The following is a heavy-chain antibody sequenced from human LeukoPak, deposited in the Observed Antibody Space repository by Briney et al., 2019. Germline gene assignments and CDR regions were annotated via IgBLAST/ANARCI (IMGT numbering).Heavy chain of an antibody. D-gene: IGHD1-14*01. CDR1: GFTFSSYA. Sequence: GGSLRLSCEASGFTFSSYAMSWVRQSPGKGLEWVSAITNSGDNTYYADSVKGRFTISRDNSKNTLYLQMNTLRAKDTAVYYCARGLGSTGRYYFDYWGQGTLVTVSS. CDR3: ARGLGSTGRYYFDY. CDR2: ITNSGDNT. V-gene: IGHV3-23*01. J-gene: IGHJ4*02.